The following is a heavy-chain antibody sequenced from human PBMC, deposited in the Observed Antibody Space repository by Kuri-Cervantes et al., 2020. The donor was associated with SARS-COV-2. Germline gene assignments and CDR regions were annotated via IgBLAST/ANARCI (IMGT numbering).Heavy chain of an antibody. V-gene: IGHV1-46*01. Sequence: ASVKVSCKASGYTFTSYYMHWVRQAPGQGLEWMGIINPSGGSTSYAQKFQGRVTITADKSTSTAYMELRSLRSDDTAVYYCARSTVASTFDWFDPWGQGTLVTVSS. CDR2: INPSGGST. D-gene: IGHD6-19*01. CDR1: GYTFTSYY. CDR3: ARSTVASTFDWFDP. J-gene: IGHJ5*02.